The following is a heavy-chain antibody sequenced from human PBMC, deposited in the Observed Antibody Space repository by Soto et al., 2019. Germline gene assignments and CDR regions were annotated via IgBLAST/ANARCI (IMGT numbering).Heavy chain of an antibody. CDR1: GFTFGSSA. V-gene: IGHV3-23*01. J-gene: IGHJ4*02. D-gene: IGHD2-2*01. CDR3: AKGVSQPKVYYFES. Sequence: GGSLRLSCEASGFTFGSSAMGWVRRAPGKGLDWVSGTSASGDKTDCADSVKGRFTISRDNSKNILYLQMNSLGTEDTAVYYCAKGVSQPKVYYFESWGQGTLVTVSS. CDR2: TSASGDKT.